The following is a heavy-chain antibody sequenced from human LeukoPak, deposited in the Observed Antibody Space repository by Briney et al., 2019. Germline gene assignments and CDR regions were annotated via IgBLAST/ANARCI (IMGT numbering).Heavy chain of an antibody. V-gene: IGHV3-30*04. Sequence: PGGSLRLSCAASGFTFSSYAMHWVRQAPGKGLEWVAFISSDGDNKYYADSVKGRFTISRDNSKNTLYLQMNSLRAEDTSVYYCARDVNAYSSSWLRIWGQGTMVTVSS. D-gene: IGHD6-13*01. J-gene: IGHJ3*02. CDR2: ISSDGDNK. CDR1: GFTFSSYA. CDR3: ARDVNAYSSSWLRI.